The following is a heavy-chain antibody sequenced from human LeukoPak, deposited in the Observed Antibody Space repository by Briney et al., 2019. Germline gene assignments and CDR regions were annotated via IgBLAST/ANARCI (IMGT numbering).Heavy chain of an antibody. CDR2: ISYDGSNK. CDR3: AKGLRFLEWLPTPYY. Sequence: AGGSLRLSCAASGFTFSSYGMHWVRQAPGKGLEWVAVISYDGSNKYYADSVKGLFTISRDNSKNTLYLQMNSLRAEDTAVYYCAKGLRFLEWLPTPYYWGQGTLVTVSS. J-gene: IGHJ4*02. V-gene: IGHV3-30*18. CDR1: GFTFSSYG. D-gene: IGHD3-3*01.